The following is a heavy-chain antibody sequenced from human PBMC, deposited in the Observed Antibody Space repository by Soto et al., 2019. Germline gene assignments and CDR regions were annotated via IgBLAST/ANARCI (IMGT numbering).Heavy chain of an antibody. CDR1: GGSISSGGYY. D-gene: IGHD6-13*01. CDR2: IYYSGST. Sequence: QVQLQESGPGLVKPSQTLSLTCTVSGGSISSGGYYWSWIRQHPGKGLEWIGYIYYSGSTYYNPSLKSRVTISVDTSKNQFSLKLSSVTAADTAVYYCARVLKGIAAAGRWFDPWGQGTLVTVSS. CDR3: ARVLKGIAAAGRWFDP. J-gene: IGHJ5*02. V-gene: IGHV4-31*03.